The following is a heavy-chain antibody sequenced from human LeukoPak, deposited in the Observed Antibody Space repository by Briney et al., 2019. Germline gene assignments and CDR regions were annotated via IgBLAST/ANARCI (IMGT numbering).Heavy chain of an antibody. CDR2: IYYSGST. J-gene: IGHJ4*02. V-gene: IGHV4-59*08. CDR3: ARLMVRGVIIHGFDY. D-gene: IGHD3-10*01. CDR1: SGSISSYY. Sequence: SETLSLTCTVSSGSISSYYWSWLRQPPGKGLEGIVYIYYSGSTNYNTSLKSRVTISVDTSKNQFSLKLSSVTAADTAVYYCARLMVRGVIIHGFDYWGQGTLVTVSS.